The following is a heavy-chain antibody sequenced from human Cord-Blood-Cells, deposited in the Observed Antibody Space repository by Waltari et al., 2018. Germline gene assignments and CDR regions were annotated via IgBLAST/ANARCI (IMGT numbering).Heavy chain of an antibody. CDR2: IWYDGSNK. Sequence: QVQLVESGGGVVQPGRSLRLSCAASGFTFSSYGMHWVRQAPGKGLEWVAVIWYDGSNKYYADSVKGRFTISRDNSKNTLYLQMNSLRAEDTAVYYCARDGIRGSYYYYYYYMDVWGKGTTVTVSS. J-gene: IGHJ6*03. D-gene: IGHD1-26*01. V-gene: IGHV3-33*01. CDR3: ARDGIRGSYYYYYYYMDV. CDR1: GFTFSSYG.